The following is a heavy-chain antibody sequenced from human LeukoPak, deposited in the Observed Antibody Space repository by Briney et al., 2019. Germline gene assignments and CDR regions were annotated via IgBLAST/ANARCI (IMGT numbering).Heavy chain of an antibody. D-gene: IGHD3-10*01. J-gene: IGHJ4*02. CDR2: IYYSGST. V-gene: IGHV4-59*11. Sequence: SETLSLTCTVSGGSISSHYWSWIRQPPGKGLEWIGYIYYSGSTNYNPSLKSRVTISVDTSKNQFSLKLSSVTAADTAVYYCATGEQAYYFDYWGQGNLVTASS. CDR1: GGSISSHY. CDR3: ATGEQAYYFDY.